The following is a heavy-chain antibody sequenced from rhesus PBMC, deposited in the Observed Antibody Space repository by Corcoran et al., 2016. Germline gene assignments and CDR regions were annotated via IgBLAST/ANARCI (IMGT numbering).Heavy chain of an antibody. Sequence: QLPLQEAGPGLVKPSETLSVTCAVSGGSISRRSCSWNRQAPGRGLEWIGYIYGSGSSTNYNPSLKSRVTLSVDTSKNQLSLKLSSLTAWDTAVYYCARNWGDGLLDDWGQGVLVTVSS. D-gene: IGHD3-34*01. CDR1: GGSISRRS. CDR2: IYGSGSST. J-gene: IGHJ4*01. V-gene: IGHV4-169*01. CDR3: ARNWGDGLLDD.